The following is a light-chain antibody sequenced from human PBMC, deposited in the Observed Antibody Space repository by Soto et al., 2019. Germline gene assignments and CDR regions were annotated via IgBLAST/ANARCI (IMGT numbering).Light chain of an antibody. V-gene: IGLV2-11*01. CDR2: DVT. CDR1: SSDVSIYDY. J-gene: IGLJ1*01. CDR3: CSYAGIYTFV. Sequence: LTQPRSVSGSPGQSVIISCTGTSSDVSIYDYVSWYQQHPGKAPKLIIYDVTERPSGVPDRFSGSKSGNTASLTISGLQAEDEADYYCCSYAGIYTFVFGTGTKVTVL.